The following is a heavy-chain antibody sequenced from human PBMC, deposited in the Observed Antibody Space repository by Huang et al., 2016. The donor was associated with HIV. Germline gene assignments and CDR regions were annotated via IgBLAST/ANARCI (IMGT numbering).Heavy chain of an antibody. Sequence: QIQLAQSGAEVKKPGASVKVSCKASGYTFTNYDINWVRQASGQGLEWMEGMNPKRGNVGYTKKFQGRVAILRNSSINTSYLEVTSLTSEDTAVYYCARGFGINYNHEAFDVWGQGTMVTVSS. D-gene: IGHD3-10*01. J-gene: IGHJ3*01. V-gene: IGHV1-8*01. CDR3: ARGFGINYNHEAFDV. CDR1: GYTFTNYD. CDR2: MNPKRGNV.